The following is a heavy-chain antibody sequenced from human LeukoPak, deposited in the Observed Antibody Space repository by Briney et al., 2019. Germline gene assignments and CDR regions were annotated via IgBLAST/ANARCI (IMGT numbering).Heavy chain of an antibody. D-gene: IGHD6-6*01. CDR2: IRYDGTID. V-gene: IGHV3-30*02. J-gene: IGHJ6*03. CDR3: AKGAGSIATRPREYYYYYYMDV. CDR1: GFNFNKFG. Sequence: GGSLRLTCTASGFNFNKFGLHSLRQTPGKGLEWVAFIRYDGTIDYYGGSVRSRFTISRDNSMSSLFLQMNSLRPEDMAVYYCAKGAGSIATRPREYYYYYYMDVWGKGTTVIVSS.